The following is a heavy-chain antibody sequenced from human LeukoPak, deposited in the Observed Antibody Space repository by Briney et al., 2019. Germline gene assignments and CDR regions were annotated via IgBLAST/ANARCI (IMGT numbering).Heavy chain of an antibody. J-gene: IGHJ4*02. CDR2: ISSSSSYT. CDR1: GFTFSSYS. V-gene: IGHV3-21*05. Sequence: GGSLRLSCAASGFTFSSYSMSWIRQAPGKGLEWVSYISSSSSYTNYADSVKGRFTVSRDNAKNSLYLQMNSLRAEDTAVYFCARDRGGGSYQSAFGYWGQGTLVTVSS. D-gene: IGHD1-26*01. CDR3: ARDRGGGSYQSAFGY.